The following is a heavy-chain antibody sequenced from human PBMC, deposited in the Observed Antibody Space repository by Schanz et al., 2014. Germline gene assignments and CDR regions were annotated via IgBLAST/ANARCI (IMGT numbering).Heavy chain of an antibody. CDR1: GFTFSTYW. CDR3: ARDSRYCTGVDCKGDAFDL. CDR2: IKQDESER. D-gene: IGHD2-8*02. Sequence: EVQLVESGGGLVQPGGSLRLSCAASGFTFSTYWMSWVRQAPGKGLEWVANIKQDESERSYVDSVKGRFTISRDNAKNSLYLQMNSLRAEDTAVYHCARDSRYCTGVDCKGDAFDLWGQGTLVTVSS. J-gene: IGHJ3*01. V-gene: IGHV3-7*01.